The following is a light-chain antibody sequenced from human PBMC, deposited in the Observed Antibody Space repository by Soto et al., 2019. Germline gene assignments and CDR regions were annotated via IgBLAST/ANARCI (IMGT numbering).Light chain of an antibody. CDR3: QQYNNWSWT. CDR1: QSVSSN. Sequence: EVVMTQSPATLSVSPGERATLSCRASQSVSSNLAWYQQKPGQAPRLLIYGASTRATGIPARFSGSGSETEFTLTISSLQSEDFAVYYCQQYNNWSWTFGQGTKVDIK. J-gene: IGKJ1*01. CDR2: GAS. V-gene: IGKV3-15*01.